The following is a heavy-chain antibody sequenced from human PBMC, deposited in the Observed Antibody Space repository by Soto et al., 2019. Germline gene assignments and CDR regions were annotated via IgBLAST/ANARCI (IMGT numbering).Heavy chain of an antibody. CDR1: GFPFSSYA. CDR3: ATAPLTGTTSDDY. D-gene: IGHD1-7*01. CDR2: ISYDGSNK. J-gene: IGHJ4*02. V-gene: IGHV3-30-3*01. Sequence: QVQLVESGGGVVQPGRSLRLSCAASGFPFSSYAMHWVRQAPGKGLEWVAVISYDGSNKYYADSVKGRFTISRDNSKNTLYLQMNSLRAEDTAVYYCATAPLTGTTSDDYWGQGTLVTVSS.